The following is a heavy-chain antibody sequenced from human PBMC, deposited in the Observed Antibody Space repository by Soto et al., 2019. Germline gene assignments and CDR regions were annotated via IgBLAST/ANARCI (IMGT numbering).Heavy chain of an antibody. Sequence: SETLSLTWTASGGSISSYYWSWIRQPPGKGLEWIGYIYYSGTTTYNPSLKSRVTISVDTSKNQFSLKLSSVTAADTAVYYCARDLSNPKYSSGWYPPPPYGMDVWGQGTTVTVSS. CDR3: ARDLSNPKYSSGWYPPPPYGMDV. CDR1: GGSISSYY. CDR2: IYYSGTT. V-gene: IGHV4-59*01. J-gene: IGHJ6*02. D-gene: IGHD6-19*01.